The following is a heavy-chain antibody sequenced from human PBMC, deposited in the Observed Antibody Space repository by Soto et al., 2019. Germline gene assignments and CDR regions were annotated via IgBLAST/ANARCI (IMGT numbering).Heavy chain of an antibody. Sequence: EVQLVQSGAEVKKPGESLRISCKGSGYSFITYWISWVRQMPGKGLEWMGRIDPSDSYTNYSPSFQGHVTISADKSISTAYLQWSSLKASDTAMYYCARQSMHSRGYSGYDTDYWGQGTLVTVSS. CDR2: IDPSDSYT. V-gene: IGHV5-10-1*01. CDR3: ARQSMHSRGYSGYDTDY. D-gene: IGHD5-12*01. J-gene: IGHJ4*02. CDR1: GYSFITYW.